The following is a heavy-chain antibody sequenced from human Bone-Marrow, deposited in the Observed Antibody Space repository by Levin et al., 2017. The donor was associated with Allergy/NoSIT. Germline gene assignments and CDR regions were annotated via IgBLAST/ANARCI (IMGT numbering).Heavy chain of an antibody. Sequence: GESLKISCKASGYTFTRYGMHWVRQAPGQRLEWMGWSNAGNGNTKYSQEFQGRVTINRDTSASTAYMELSSLRSEDLAVYYCARGFLRTILSYYQLLSVDFWGQGTLVTVSS. V-gene: IGHV1-3*02. CDR1: GYTFTRYG. J-gene: IGHJ4*02. CDR2: SNAGNGNT. CDR3: ARGFLRTILSYYQLLSVDF. D-gene: IGHD2-2*01.